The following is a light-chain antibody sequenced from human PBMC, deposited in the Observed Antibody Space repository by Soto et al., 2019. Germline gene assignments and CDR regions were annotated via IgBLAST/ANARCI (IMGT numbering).Light chain of an antibody. V-gene: IGLV2-14*03. CDR2: DVS. J-gene: IGLJ2*01. CDR1: SSDIGGYNY. CDR3: GSYASSKTML. Sequence: QSALTQPASVSGSPGQSITISCTGTSSDIGGYNYVSWYQQHPGKAPKLMIYDVSDRPSGVSNRFSGSKSGNTASLTISGLQAADEADYYCGSYASSKTMLFGRGTKLTVL.